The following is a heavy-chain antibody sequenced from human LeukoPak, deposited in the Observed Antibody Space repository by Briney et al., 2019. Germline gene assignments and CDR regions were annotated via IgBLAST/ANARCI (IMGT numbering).Heavy chain of an antibody. CDR2: ISYDGSNK. Sequence: GGSLRLSCAASGFTFSSYGMHWVRQAPGKGLEWVAVISYDGSNKYYADSVKGRFTISRDNSKNTLYLQMNSLRAEDTAVYYCAKARSRYSSGWYSFDYWGQGTLVTVSS. J-gene: IGHJ4*02. D-gene: IGHD6-19*01. CDR3: AKARSRYSSGWYSFDY. V-gene: IGHV3-30*18. CDR1: GFTFSSYG.